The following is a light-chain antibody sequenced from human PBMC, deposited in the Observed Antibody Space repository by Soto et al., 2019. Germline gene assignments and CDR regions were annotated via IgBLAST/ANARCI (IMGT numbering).Light chain of an antibody. V-gene: IGKV3-11*01. J-gene: IGKJ5*01. CDR2: DAS. Sequence: EIVLTQSPATLSLSPGERATLSCRASQSVSSYLAWYQQKPGQAPRLLIYDASNRATGIPARFSGSGSGTDFTLTISSLEPEDFAVYYCQQYKNWPLITFGQGTRLEI. CDR1: QSVSSY. CDR3: QQYKNWPLIT.